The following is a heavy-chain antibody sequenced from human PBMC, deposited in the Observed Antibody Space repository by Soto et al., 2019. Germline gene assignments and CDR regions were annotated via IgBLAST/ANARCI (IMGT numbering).Heavy chain of an antibody. V-gene: IGHV1-69*06. D-gene: IGHD3-10*01. CDR2: IIPIFGTA. J-gene: IGHJ5*02. CDR3: ASVVRGTSWFDP. Sequence: SVKVSCKASGGTFSSYAISWVRQAPGQGLEWMGGIIPIFGTANYAQKFQGRVTITADKSTSTAYMELGSLRSEDTAVYYCASVVRGTSWFDPWGQGTLVTVSS. CDR1: GGTFSSYA.